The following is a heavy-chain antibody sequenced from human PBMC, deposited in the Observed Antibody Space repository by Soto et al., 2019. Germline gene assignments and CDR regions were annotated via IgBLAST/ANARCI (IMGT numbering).Heavy chain of an antibody. CDR2: IKQDGSEK. J-gene: IGHJ4*02. CDR1: GFSFSSNW. D-gene: IGHD3-16*01. Sequence: EVQLVESGGGLVQPGGSLRLSCEGSGFSFSSNWMSWVRQAPGKGLEWVANIKQDGSEKYYVDSVKGRFTISRDNAKNSLYLQMNSLRAEDTAMYYCARDGGGFSGLLLEYCFDSWGQGTLVTVSS. V-gene: IGHV3-7*01. CDR3: ARDGGGFSGLLLEYCFDS.